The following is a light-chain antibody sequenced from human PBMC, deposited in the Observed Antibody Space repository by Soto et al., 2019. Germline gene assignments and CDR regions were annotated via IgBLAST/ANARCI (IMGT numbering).Light chain of an antibody. CDR3: SSYTSSSIDYV. Sequence: QSALTQPASVSGSPGQSITISCTGTSSDVGGYNYVSWYQQHPGKAPKLIIYEVSNRPSGVSKRFSGSKSGNTASLTISGLQAEDEADYYCSSYTSSSIDYVFGTGTKLTVL. V-gene: IGLV2-14*01. CDR1: SSDVGGYNY. J-gene: IGLJ1*01. CDR2: EVS.